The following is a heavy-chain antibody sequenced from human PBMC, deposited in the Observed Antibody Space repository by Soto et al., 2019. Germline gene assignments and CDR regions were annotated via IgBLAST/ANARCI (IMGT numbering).Heavy chain of an antibody. V-gene: IGHV4-59*08. J-gene: IGHJ4*02. Sequence: SETLSLTCTVSGGSISSYYWSWIRQPPGKGLEWIGYIYYSGSTNYNPSLKSRVTISVDTSKNQFSLKLSSVTAADTAVYYCARLQNVNYYDSSGLFDYWGQGTLVTVSS. CDR1: GGSISSYY. CDR2: IYYSGST. D-gene: IGHD3-22*01. CDR3: ARLQNVNYYDSSGLFDY.